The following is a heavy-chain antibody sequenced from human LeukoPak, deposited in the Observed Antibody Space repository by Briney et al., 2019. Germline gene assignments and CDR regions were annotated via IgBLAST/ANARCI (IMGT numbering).Heavy chain of an antibody. CDR3: ATGYSAWSFGY. Sequence: PGRSLRLSCAASGVTFSSYAMYWVRQAPGKGLDWVAVISYDGSNKYYADSVKGRFTISRGNSKNTLYLQMNSLRAEDTAMYFCATGYSAWSFGYWGQGTLVTVSS. V-gene: IGHV3-30-3*01. CDR1: GVTFSSYA. J-gene: IGHJ4*02. CDR2: ISYDGSNK. D-gene: IGHD6-19*01.